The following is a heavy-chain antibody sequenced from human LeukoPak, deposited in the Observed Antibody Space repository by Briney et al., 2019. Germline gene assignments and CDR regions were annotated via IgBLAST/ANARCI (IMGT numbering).Heavy chain of an antibody. D-gene: IGHD5-18*01. V-gene: IGHV1-69*13. CDR2: IIPIFGTA. Sequence: ASVKVSCKASGGTFSSYAISWVRQAPGQGLEWMGGIIPIFGTANYAQKFQGRVTITADESTSTAYMELSSLKSEDTAVYYCARAHPVVDTAMAYYWGQGTLVAVSS. J-gene: IGHJ4*02. CDR3: ARAHPVVDTAMAYY. CDR1: GGTFSSYA.